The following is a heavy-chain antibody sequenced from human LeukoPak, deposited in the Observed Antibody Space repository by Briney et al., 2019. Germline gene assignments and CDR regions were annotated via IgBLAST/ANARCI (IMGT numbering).Heavy chain of an antibody. CDR3: AREGYCRGGTCNPLDN. D-gene: IGHD2-15*01. CDR1: GFIFSDYS. V-gene: IGHV3-21*01. Sequence: GGSLRLSCAASGFIFSDYSMNWVRQAPGKGLEWVSSISRSGTFIYYADSVKGRFTISRDNAKNSLYLQMSSLRAEDTAVYYCAREGYCRGGTCNPLDNWGQGTPVTVSS. J-gene: IGHJ4*02. CDR2: ISRSGTFI.